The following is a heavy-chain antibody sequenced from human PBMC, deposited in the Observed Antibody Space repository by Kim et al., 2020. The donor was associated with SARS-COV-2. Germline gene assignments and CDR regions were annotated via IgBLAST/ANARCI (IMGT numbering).Heavy chain of an antibody. V-gene: IGHV4-59*01. D-gene: IGHD2-15*01. CDR3: ARVGPVGYYYYGMDV. Sequence: PSRKSRVTISVDTSKNQFSLKLSSMTAADTAVYYCARVGPVGYYYYGMDVWGQGTTVTVSS. J-gene: IGHJ6*02.